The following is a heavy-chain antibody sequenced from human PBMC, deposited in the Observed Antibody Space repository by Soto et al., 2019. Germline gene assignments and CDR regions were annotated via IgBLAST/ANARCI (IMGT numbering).Heavy chain of an antibody. D-gene: IGHD3-22*01. CDR1: GGSISSGDYY. J-gene: IGHJ2*01. Sequence: QVQLQESGPGLVKPSQTLSLTCTVSGGSISSGDYYWSWIRQPPGKGLEWIGYIYKSGGTYYNPSLKSRLNISVDTSKNQFSLKLTSVTAADTAVYYCARVTSGYYWYFDLWGRGTLVTVSS. CDR2: IYKSGGT. V-gene: IGHV4-30-4*01. CDR3: ARVTSGYYWYFDL.